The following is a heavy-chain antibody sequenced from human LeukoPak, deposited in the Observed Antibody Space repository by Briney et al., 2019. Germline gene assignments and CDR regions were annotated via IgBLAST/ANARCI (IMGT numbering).Heavy chain of an antibody. CDR3: ANPKLSIQSAFLFDY. Sequence: GGSLRLSCSASGFTFSNSGMHWVRQAPGRGLEWVAFMPYDGGNEYFADSVKGRFTISRDNSNNRLFLQMSSLRDEDTAVYYCANPKLSIQSAFLFDYWGQGTLVTVSS. CDR2: MPYDGGNE. D-gene: IGHD6-6*01. J-gene: IGHJ4*02. CDR1: GFTFSNSG. V-gene: IGHV3-30*02.